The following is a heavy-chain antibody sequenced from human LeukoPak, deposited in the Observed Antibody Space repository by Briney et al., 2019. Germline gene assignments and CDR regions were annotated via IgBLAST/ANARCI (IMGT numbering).Heavy chain of an antibody. D-gene: IGHD3-10*02. CDR3: AELGITMIGGV. CDR1: GFSFSSYE. CDR2: ISSSGSTK. V-gene: IGHV3-48*03. Sequence: GGSLRLSCAASGFSFSSYEMNWVRQAPGKGLEWVSYISSSGSTKYYADSVKGRFTISRDNARNSLYLQMNSLRADDTAVYYCAELGITMIGGVWGKGTTVTISS. J-gene: IGHJ6*04.